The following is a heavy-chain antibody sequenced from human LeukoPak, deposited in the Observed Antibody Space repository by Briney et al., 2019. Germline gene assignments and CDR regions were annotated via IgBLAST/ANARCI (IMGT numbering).Heavy chain of an antibody. CDR2: ISGSGGST. Sequence: GGSLRLSCAASGFNFDDYGMSWVRQAPGKGLERVSAISGSGGSTYYADSVKGRFTISRDNSKNTLYLQMNSLRAEDTAVYYCAKCHSSTSCYIGYWGQGTLVTVSS. D-gene: IGHD2-2*02. V-gene: IGHV3-23*01. CDR1: GFNFDDYG. J-gene: IGHJ4*02. CDR3: AKCHSSTSCYIGY.